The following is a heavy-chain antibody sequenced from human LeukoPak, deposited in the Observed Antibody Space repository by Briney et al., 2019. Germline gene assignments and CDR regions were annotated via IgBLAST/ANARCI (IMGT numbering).Heavy chain of an antibody. CDR2: ISAYNGNT. V-gene: IGHV1-18*01. CDR1: GYTLTSYG. Sequence: GASVKVSCKASGYTLTSYGLSWVRQAPGQGLEWMGWISAYNGNTNYAQKFQGRVTMTRDTSISTAYMELSRLRSDDTAVYYCAGVDRLDAFDIWGRGTMVTVSS. J-gene: IGHJ3*02. D-gene: IGHD3-9*01. CDR3: AGVDRLDAFDI.